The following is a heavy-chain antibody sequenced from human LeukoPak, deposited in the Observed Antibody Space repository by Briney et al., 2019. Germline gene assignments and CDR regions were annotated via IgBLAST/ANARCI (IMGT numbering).Heavy chain of an antibody. J-gene: IGHJ4*02. CDR1: GDSIISYY. D-gene: IGHD1-20*01. CDR3: ARVVDNWNVAVFDY. V-gene: IGHV4-59*01. Sequence: SETLSLPCTVSGDSIISYYWSWIRQPPGKGLEWIGYIYYSGSTNYNPSLESRVTISIDTSKNQLSLKLSSVAAADTAVYYCARVVDNWNVAVFDYWGQGTLVTVSS. CDR2: IYYSGST.